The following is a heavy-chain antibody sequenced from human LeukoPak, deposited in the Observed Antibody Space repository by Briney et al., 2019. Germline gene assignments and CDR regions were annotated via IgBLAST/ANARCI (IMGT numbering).Heavy chain of an antibody. V-gene: IGHV4-30-2*01. CDR1: GGSISSGGYS. Sequence: SQTLSLTCAVSGGSISSGGYSWSWIRQPPGKGLEWIGYIYHSGSTNYNPSLKSRVTMSVDTSKNQFSLKLSSVTAADTAVYYCARVSVRDFWSGYATDDAFDIWGQGTMVTVSS. CDR3: ARVSVRDFWSGYATDDAFDI. D-gene: IGHD3-3*01. J-gene: IGHJ3*02. CDR2: IYHSGST.